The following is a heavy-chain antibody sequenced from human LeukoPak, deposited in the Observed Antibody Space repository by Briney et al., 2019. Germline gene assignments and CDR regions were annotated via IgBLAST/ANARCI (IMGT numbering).Heavy chain of an antibody. V-gene: IGHV3-23*01. Sequence: GGFLRLSCTTSGFTFSRYAMTWVRQAPGKGLEWVSIISDSGGSPHYADSVKGRFTISRDNSKNTLYLQMNSLRAEDTAVYYCARDYYDSSGSPGYFDYWGQGTLVTVSS. J-gene: IGHJ4*02. D-gene: IGHD3-22*01. CDR1: GFTFSRYA. CDR3: ARDYYDSSGSPGYFDY. CDR2: ISDSGGSP.